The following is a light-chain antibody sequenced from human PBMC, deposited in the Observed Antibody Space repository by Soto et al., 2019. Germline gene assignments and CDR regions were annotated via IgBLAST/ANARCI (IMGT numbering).Light chain of an antibody. V-gene: IGLV1-40*01. Sequence: QAVVTQPPSVSGAPGQTVTISCAGTSSNIGSNYDVHWYQHLPGTAPKLLIFGYTNRPSGVPDRFSGSKSGTSASLAITGLQSEDGAAYYCQSYDSDVSAWVFGGGTKLPVL. J-gene: IGLJ3*02. CDR2: GYT. CDR3: QSYDSDVSAWV. CDR1: SSNIGSNYD.